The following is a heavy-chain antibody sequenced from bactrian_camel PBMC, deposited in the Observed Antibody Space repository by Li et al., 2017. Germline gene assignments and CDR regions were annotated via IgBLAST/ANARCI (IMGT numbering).Heavy chain of an antibody. CDR3: AHTFWSRCIGSKDGWVRGDPFST. Sequence: DVQLVESGGGLVQPGGSLRLSCAASGFTFSSYGVSWVRQAPGKGLEWVSGIYSDGTTDYANSVQGRFTISRNNAKSTLYLQMNSLKPEDTAMYYCAHTFWSRCIGSKDGWVRGDPFSTWGHGTQVTVS. J-gene: IGHJ6*01. D-gene: IGHD3*01. CDR1: GFTFSSYG. CDR2: IYSDGTT. V-gene: IGHV3S10*01.